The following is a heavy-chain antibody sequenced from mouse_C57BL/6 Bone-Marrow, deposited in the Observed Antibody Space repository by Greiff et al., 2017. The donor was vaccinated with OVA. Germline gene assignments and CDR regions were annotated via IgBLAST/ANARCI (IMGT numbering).Heavy chain of an antibody. D-gene: IGHD2-5*01. Sequence: ESGPGLVKPSQSLSLTCSVTGYSITSGYYWNWIRQFPGNKLECKGFISYDGSNNYNPSLKNRISITRDTSKNQFFLKLNAVTTEDTATYYCARNAYYSNYDYYAMDYWGQGTSVTVSS. V-gene: IGHV3-6*01. CDR2: ISYDGSN. CDR1: GYSITSGYY. J-gene: IGHJ4*01. CDR3: ARNAYYSNYDYYAMDY.